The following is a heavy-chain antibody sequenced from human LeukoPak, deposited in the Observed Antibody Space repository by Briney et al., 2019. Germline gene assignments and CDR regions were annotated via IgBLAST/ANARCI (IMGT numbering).Heavy chain of an antibody. J-gene: IGHJ4*02. V-gene: IGHV4-38-2*01. D-gene: IGHD3-3*01. CDR2: IYHSGST. CDR3: ARYDFWSGCY. Sequence: SETLSLTCAVPGYSISSGYYWGWIRQPPGKGLEWIGSIYHSGSTYYKPSLKSRVTISVDTSKNQFSLKLSSVTAADTAVYYCARYDFWSGCYWGQGTLVTVSS. CDR1: GYSISSGYY.